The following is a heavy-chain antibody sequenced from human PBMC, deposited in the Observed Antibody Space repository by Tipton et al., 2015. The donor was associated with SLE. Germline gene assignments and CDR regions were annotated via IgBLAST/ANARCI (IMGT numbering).Heavy chain of an antibody. CDR3: ARGWTEVRATPSPYVY. V-gene: IGHV1-69*01. Sequence: QVHLVQSGAEVKKPGSSVKVSCKASGGTFSSYTINWVRQAPGQGLEWMGGIIPIFGTANYAQKFQDRVTITTDESTSTAYMELSSLRSEDTAVYYCARGWTEVRATPSPYVYWGQGTLVTVSS. CDR2: IIPIFGTA. D-gene: IGHD1-26*01. CDR1: GGTFSSYT. J-gene: IGHJ4*02.